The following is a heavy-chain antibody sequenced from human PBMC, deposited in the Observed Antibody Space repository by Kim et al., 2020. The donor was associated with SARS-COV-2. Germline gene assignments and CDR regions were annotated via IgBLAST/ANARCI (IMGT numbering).Heavy chain of an antibody. CDR2: IIPIFGTA. CDR1: GGTFSSYA. V-gene: IGHV1-69*13. J-gene: IGHJ6*02. CDR3: ARDLLEPSPLAYGMDV. D-gene: IGHD1-1*01. Sequence: SVKVSCKASGGTFSSYAISWVRQAPGQGLEWMGGIIPIFGTANYAQKFQGRVTITADESTSTAYMELSSLRSEDTAVYYCARDLLEPSPLAYGMDVWGQGTTVTVSS.